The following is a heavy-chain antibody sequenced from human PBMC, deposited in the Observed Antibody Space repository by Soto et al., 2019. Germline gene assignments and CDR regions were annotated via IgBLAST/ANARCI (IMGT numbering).Heavy chain of an antibody. J-gene: IGHJ5*02. V-gene: IGHV3-73*02. CDR1: GFTFSGSA. D-gene: IGHD6-13*01. Sequence: EVQLVESGGGLVQPGGSLKLSCAGSGFTFSGSAMHWVRQASGEGLEWVGHVRNKPNNYATVYAASVKGRFTISRDDSKNTAYLQMNSLKTEDTAVYYCARQSSRWEDWFDPWGQGTLVTVSA. CDR3: ARQSSRWEDWFDP. CDR2: VRNKPNNYAT.